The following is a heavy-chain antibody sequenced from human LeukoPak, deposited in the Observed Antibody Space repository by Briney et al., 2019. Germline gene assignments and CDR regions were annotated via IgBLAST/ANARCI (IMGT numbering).Heavy chain of an antibody. D-gene: IGHD5-18*01. J-gene: IGHJ4*02. CDR3: ARDGGRGFNYGQYYFDH. CDR2: INPNSGGT. CDR1: GYTFTGYY. V-gene: IGHV1-2*02. Sequence: ASVKVSCKASGYTFTGYYMHWVRQAPGQGLEWMGWINPNSGGTNYAQKFQGRVTMTRDTSIRTAYMELTRLRSDDTAVYYCARDGGRGFNYGQYYFDHWGQGTLVTVSS.